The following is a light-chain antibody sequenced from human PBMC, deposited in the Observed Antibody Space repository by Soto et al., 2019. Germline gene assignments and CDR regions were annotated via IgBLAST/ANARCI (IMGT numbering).Light chain of an antibody. CDR1: SSNIGAGFD. Sequence: QSVLTQPPSVSGAPGQRVTISCTGSSSNIGAGFDVHWYHQIAGTAPKLLIYGNSNRPSGVPDRFSGSKSGTSASLAITGLQAEDEAIYYCHSYDNNFSGSAVFGGGTKVTVL. CDR3: HSYDNNFSGSAV. J-gene: IGLJ2*01. CDR2: GNS. V-gene: IGLV1-40*01.